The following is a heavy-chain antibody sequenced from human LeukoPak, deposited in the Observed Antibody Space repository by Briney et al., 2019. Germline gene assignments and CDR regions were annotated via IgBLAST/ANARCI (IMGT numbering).Heavy chain of an antibody. Sequence: GGSLRLSCAASGFTFSSYGMHWVRQAPGKGLEWVAFIRYDGSNKYYADSVKGRFTISRDNSKNTLYLQMNSLRAEDTAVYYCAKDRFIYGDYGPNSDWGQGTLVTVSS. CDR2: IRYDGSNK. CDR1: GFTFSSYG. D-gene: IGHD4-17*01. CDR3: AKDRFIYGDYGPNSD. J-gene: IGHJ4*02. V-gene: IGHV3-30*02.